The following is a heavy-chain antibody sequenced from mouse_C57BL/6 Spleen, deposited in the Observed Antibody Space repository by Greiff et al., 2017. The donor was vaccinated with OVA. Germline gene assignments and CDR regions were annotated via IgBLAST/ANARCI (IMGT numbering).Heavy chain of an antibody. Sequence: VQLQQPGAELVKPGASVKMSCKASGYTFTSYWITWVKQRPGQGLEWIGDIYPGSGSTNYNEKFKSKATLTVDTSSSTAYMQLSSLTSEDSAVYYCARWVYYYGSSYAMDYWGQGTSVTVSS. CDR3: ARWVYYYGSSYAMDY. V-gene: IGHV1-55*01. CDR2: IYPGSGST. CDR1: GYTFTSYW. J-gene: IGHJ4*01. D-gene: IGHD1-1*01.